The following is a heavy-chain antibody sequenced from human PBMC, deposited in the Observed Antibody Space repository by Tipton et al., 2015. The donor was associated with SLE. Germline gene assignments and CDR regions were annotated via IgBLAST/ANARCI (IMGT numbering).Heavy chain of an antibody. Sequence: LRLSCTVSGGSISSHYWSWIRQPPGKGLEWIGYIYYSGSTNYNPSLKSRVTISVDTSKNQFSLKLSSVTAADTAVYYCAREAYSSSSVIDAEYFQHWGQGTLVTVSS. D-gene: IGHD6-6*01. V-gene: IGHV4-59*11. CDR3: AREAYSSSSVIDAEYFQH. CDR1: GGSISSHY. J-gene: IGHJ1*01. CDR2: IYYSGST.